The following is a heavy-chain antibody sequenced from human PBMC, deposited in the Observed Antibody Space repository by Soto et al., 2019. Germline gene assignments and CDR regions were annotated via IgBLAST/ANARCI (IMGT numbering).Heavy chain of an antibody. CDR1: GYTFSSYG. D-gene: IGHD3-22*01. Sequence: ASVKVSCKASGYTFSSYGISWVRQAPGQGLEWMGWISAYKGETNFAQRLQDRVTMTTDTSTTTAYMELRNLRADDTAMYYCARDNYERSGYFDCWGQGTLVTVSS. V-gene: IGHV1-18*04. J-gene: IGHJ4*02. CDR3: ARDNYERSGYFDC. CDR2: ISAYKGET.